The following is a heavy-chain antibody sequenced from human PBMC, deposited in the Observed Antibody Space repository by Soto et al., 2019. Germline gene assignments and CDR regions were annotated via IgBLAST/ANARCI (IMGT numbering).Heavy chain of an antibody. D-gene: IGHD2-15*01. CDR2: ISSSGSGI. V-gene: IGHV3-11*01. J-gene: IGHJ3*02. CDR3: ARAYSDAFDI. Sequence: GGSLRLSCAASGFTFNDYYMTWIRQAPGKGLEWVSYISSSGSGIYYAASMKGRFTISRDNAKKSLFLQMSSLRAEDTAVYYCARAYSDAFDIWGQGTMVTVSS. CDR1: GFTFNDYY.